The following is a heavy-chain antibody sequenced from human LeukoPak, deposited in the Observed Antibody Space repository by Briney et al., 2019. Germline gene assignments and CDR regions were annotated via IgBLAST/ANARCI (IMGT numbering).Heavy chain of an antibody. V-gene: IGHV3-74*01. CDR1: GFTFSNYW. CDR3: AREILAPGKTHDY. Sequence: GGSLRLSCAASGFTFSNYWMHWVRQAPGKGLVWVSRINDDGSATFYADSVKGRFTISRDNTKNTLFLQINSLRAEDTAVYYCAREILAPGKTHDYWGQGTLVTVSS. CDR2: INDDGSAT. J-gene: IGHJ4*02.